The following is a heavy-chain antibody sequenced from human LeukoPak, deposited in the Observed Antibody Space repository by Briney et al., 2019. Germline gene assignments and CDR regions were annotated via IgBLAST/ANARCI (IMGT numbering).Heavy chain of an antibody. D-gene: IGHD6-25*01. CDR2: ISGSGGST. CDR1: GFTFSSYA. V-gene: IGHV3-23*01. Sequence: PGGSLRLSCAASGFTFSSYAMSWVRQAPGKGLEWVSAISGSGGSTYYADSVKGRFTISRDNSKNTLYLQMNSLRAEDTAVYYCARPPTATTQAPLFYYWGQGTLVTVSS. J-gene: IGHJ4*02. CDR3: ARPPTATTQAPLFYY.